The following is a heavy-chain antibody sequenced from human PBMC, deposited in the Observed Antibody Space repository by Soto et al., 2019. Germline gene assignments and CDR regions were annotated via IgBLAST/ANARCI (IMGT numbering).Heavy chain of an antibody. V-gene: IGHV1-69*10. Sequence: ASVKVSCKASGGTFSSYAISWVRQAPGQGLEWMGGIIPILGIANYAQKFQGRVTITADKSTSTAYMELTSLRSEDTAVYYCARVGNIHSYHSKPQNWFAPWGQGTPVTVSS. CDR3: ARVGNIHSYHSKPQNWFAP. CDR2: IIPILGIA. CDR1: GGTFSSYA. J-gene: IGHJ5*02. D-gene: IGHD3-22*01.